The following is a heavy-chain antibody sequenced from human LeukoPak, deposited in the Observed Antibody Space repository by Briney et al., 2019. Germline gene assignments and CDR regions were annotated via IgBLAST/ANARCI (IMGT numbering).Heavy chain of an antibody. CDR3: AKGSAGDFDY. CDR1: GFTFEDYA. V-gene: IGHV3-9*01. J-gene: IGHJ4*02. Sequence: GGSLRLSCAAAGFTFEDYAMHWVRQAPGKGLEWVSGISWDGGTIGYADSVKGRFTISRDNAKNSLYLHMNSLRAEDTALYYCAKGSAGDFDYWGQGTLVTVSS. CDR2: ISWDGGTI. D-gene: IGHD6-13*01.